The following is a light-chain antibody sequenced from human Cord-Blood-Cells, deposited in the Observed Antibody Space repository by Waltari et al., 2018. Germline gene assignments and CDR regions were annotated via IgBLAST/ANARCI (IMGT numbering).Light chain of an antibody. Sequence: QAVLTQPAAVSWSPGPSIIISCTGTSSDGGGYNVVSWYQQHPGKAPKLMIYDVSNRPSGVSNRFSGSKSGNTASLTISGLQAEDEADYYCSSYTSSSTLVFGTGTKVTVL. V-gene: IGLV2-14*01. CDR2: DVS. CDR3: SSYTSSSTLV. CDR1: SSDGGGYNV. J-gene: IGLJ1*01.